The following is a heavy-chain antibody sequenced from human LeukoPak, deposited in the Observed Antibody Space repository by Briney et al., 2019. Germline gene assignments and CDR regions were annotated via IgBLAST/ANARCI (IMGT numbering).Heavy chain of an antibody. CDR3: ARAPPYVDLPDL. V-gene: IGHV4-30-2*01. CDR1: GGSISSGGYS. D-gene: IGHD5-12*01. Sequence: PSETLSLTCAVSGGSISSGGYSWSWIRQPPGKGLEWIGYIYHSGSTYYNPSLKSRVTISVDRSKNQFSLKLSSVTAADTAVYYCARAPPYVDLPDLWGQGTLVTVSS. CDR2: IYHSGST. J-gene: IGHJ5*02.